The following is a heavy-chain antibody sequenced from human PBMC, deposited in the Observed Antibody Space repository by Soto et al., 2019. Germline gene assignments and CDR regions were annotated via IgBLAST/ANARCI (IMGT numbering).Heavy chain of an antibody. CDR2: IVPIFGTS. J-gene: IGHJ4*02. D-gene: IGHD7-27*01. V-gene: IGHV1-69*01. CDR3: ARDLNWALDY. CDR1: GGTFGRNT. Sequence: QVHLVQSAAEVKKPGSSVRVSCTVSGGTFGRNTIVWVRQAPEQGLECMGHIVPIFGTSKYAQKFQGRVTFTADESTTTAYMDLSSLTSEDTAVYFCARDLNWALDYWGQGTLVTVSS.